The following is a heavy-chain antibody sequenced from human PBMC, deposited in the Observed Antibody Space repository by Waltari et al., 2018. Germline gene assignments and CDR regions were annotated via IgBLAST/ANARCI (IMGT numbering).Heavy chain of an antibody. CDR3: ARYGVADFDY. V-gene: IGHV3-7*01. J-gene: IGHJ4*02. CDR1: GFTFSGYW. Sequence: EVQLVESGGGLVQPGGSLRLSCAASGFTFSGYWMSWVRQAPGKGLEWVANIKQDGSEKYYVDSVKGRFTISRDNAKNSLYLQMNSLRAEDTAVYYCARYGVADFDYWGQGTLVTVSS. D-gene: IGHD6-19*01. CDR2: IKQDGSEK.